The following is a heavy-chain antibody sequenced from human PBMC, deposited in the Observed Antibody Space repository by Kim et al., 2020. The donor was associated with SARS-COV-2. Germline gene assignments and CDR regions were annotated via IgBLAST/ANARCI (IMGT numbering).Heavy chain of an antibody. D-gene: IGHD6-6*01. CDR2: ITASGGTT. Sequence: GGSLRLSCAASGFTFSSYTLTWVRQAPGKGLEWVSAITASGGTTSYADSVKGRFTISRDNSKNTLYLQMNSPGAEDTAMYYCARARRGSSTSSYLDYWG. J-gene: IGHJ4*01. V-gene: IGHV3-23*01. CDR1: GFTFSSYT. CDR3: ARARRGSSTSSYLDY.